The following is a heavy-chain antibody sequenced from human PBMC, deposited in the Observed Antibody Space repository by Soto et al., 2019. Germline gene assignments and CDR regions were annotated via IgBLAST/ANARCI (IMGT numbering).Heavy chain of an antibody. V-gene: IGHV1-18*01. Sequence: QVQLVQSGGEVKKPGASVKVSCKASAYTFTNIGISWVRQAPGQGLEWMGWIGADNGNLNYAPKFRGRVTMTTDTSTSSAYLEVRSRRSEDTAVYYCAKSGSSWNLRALDSWGQGTLVTVSS. D-gene: IGHD6-13*01. CDR3: AKSGSSWNLRALDS. J-gene: IGHJ4*02. CDR1: AYTFTNIG. CDR2: IGADNGNL.